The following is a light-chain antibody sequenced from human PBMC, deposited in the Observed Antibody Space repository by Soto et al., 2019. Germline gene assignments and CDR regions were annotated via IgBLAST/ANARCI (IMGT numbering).Light chain of an antibody. J-gene: IGLJ1*01. V-gene: IGLV2-14*03. CDR3: CSYKSSNTYV. CDR1: SSDVGGFDY. CDR2: DVT. Sequence: QSVLTQPASVSGSLGQSITISCTGTSSDVGGFDYVSWYQHQPGKAPKLIIYDVTSRPSGVSSHFSGSKSGNTASLTISGLLAEDEADYHCCSYKSSNTYVFGTGTKVTVL.